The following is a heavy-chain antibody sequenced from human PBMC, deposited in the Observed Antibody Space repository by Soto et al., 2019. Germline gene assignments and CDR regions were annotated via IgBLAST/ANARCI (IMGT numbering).Heavy chain of an antibody. CDR3: ARDRVQMVDGLDV. D-gene: IGHD2-15*01. CDR2: IWYDGINK. CDR1: GFTFSNNG. V-gene: IGHV3-33*01. J-gene: IGHJ6*02. Sequence: QVQLVESGGGVVQPGRSLRLSCAASGFTFSNNGMHWVRQAPGKGLEWVAVIWYDGINKYYADSVKSRFIIARDNSKNTVYLKMNSPRAKDTAVYYCARDRVQMVDGLDVWGQGTTVTVSS.